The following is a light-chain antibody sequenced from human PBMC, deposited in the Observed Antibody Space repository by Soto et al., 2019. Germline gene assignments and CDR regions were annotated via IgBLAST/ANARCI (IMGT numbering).Light chain of an antibody. J-gene: IGLJ3*02. Sequence: QSVLTQPRSVSASPGQSVTISCTGTTSDVGGYNYVSWYQQHPGQAPKLMIYDVTKRPSGVPDRFSGSKSGSTASLTISGLQAEDEADYYCCSYAGSYTWVFGGGTKLTVL. CDR1: TSDVGGYNY. V-gene: IGLV2-11*01. CDR3: CSYAGSYTWV. CDR2: DVT.